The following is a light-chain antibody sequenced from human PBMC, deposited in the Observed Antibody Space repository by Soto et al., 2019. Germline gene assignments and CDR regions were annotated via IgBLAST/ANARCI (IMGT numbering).Light chain of an antibody. CDR1: SSDVGGYNF. V-gene: IGLV2-14*01. CDR2: EVS. Sequence: QSALTQPASVSGSPGQSITISCTGTSSDVGGYNFVSWYQQHPGKAPKLMINEVSNRPSGVSNRFSGSKSGNTASLTISGLQAEDEADYYCSSYTSSSTYVFGTGTQLTVL. J-gene: IGLJ1*01. CDR3: SSYTSSSTYV.